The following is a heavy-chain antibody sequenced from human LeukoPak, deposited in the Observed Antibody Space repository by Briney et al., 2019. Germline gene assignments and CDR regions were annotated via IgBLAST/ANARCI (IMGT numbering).Heavy chain of an antibody. D-gene: IGHD1-20*01. J-gene: IGHJ4*02. V-gene: IGHV3-49*04. CDR2: IRSKAYGGTT. Sequence: GGSLRLSCTASGFTFGDYAISWVRQAPGKGLEWVGFIRSKAYGGTTEYAASVKGRFTISRDDSKSIAYLQMNSLKTEDTAVYYCTTNWNYFAYWGQGTLVTVSS. CDR3: TTNWNYFAY. CDR1: GFTFGDYA.